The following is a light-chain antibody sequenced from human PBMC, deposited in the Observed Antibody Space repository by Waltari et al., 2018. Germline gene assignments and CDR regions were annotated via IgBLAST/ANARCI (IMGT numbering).Light chain of an antibody. CDR1: HVGSKD. CDR2: DDA. V-gene: IGLV3-21*02. Sequence: SYVLTQPPSVSVAPGQTATITCGGAHVGSKDVNWYQQRPSQAPGVVIYDDADRPLTIPDRFSGSNSGNTATLTITRVEVGDETDFYCQVWDSSSDHWVFGGGTKLTVL. J-gene: IGLJ3*02. CDR3: QVWDSSSDHWV.